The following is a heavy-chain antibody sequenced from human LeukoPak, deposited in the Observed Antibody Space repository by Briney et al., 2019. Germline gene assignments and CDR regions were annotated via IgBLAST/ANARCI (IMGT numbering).Heavy chain of an antibody. CDR2: FDSEDGET. CDR1: GYTLTELS. CDR3: ARWAGYYYDSSDTNWFDP. V-gene: IGHV1-24*01. D-gene: IGHD3-22*01. J-gene: IGHJ5*02. Sequence: ASVKVFCRVSGYTLTELSMHWVRQDPGKGLEWMGGFDSEDGETIYAQKFQGRVTMATDTSTSTAYMELRSLRSDDTAVYYCARWAGYYYDSSDTNWFDPWGQGTLVTVSS.